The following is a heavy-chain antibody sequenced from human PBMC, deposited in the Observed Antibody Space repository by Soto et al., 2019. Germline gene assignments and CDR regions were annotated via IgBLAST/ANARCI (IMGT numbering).Heavy chain of an antibody. D-gene: IGHD5-18*01. CDR3: SRAAWVDTAMVHGY. Sequence: VQMVQSGAEVKKPGSSVKVSCKASGGTFSSYAISWVRQAPGQGLEWMGGIIPIFGTANYAQKFQGRVTITAAESTSRGYTELRMLRSEDTAVSYCSRAAWVDTAMVHGYWCQGTLVTVS. V-gene: IGHV1-69*12. J-gene: IGHJ4*02. CDR2: IIPIFGTA. CDR1: GGTFSSYA.